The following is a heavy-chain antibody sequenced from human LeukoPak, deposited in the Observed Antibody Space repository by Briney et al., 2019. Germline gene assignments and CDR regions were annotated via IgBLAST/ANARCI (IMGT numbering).Heavy chain of an antibody. CDR3: ARDERYYDSSGYRVNYYFDY. J-gene: IGHJ4*02. V-gene: IGHV1-18*01. D-gene: IGHD3-22*01. Sequence: ASVKVSCKASGGTFSSYAISWVRQAPGQGLEWMGWISAYNGNTNYAQKLQGRVTVTTDTSTSTAYMELRSLRSDDTAVYYCARDERYYDSSGYRVNYYFDYWGQGTLVTVSS. CDR1: GGTFSSYA. CDR2: ISAYNGNT.